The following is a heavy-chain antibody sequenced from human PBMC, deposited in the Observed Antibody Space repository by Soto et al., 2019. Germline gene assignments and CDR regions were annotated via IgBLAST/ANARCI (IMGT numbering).Heavy chain of an antibody. CDR1: GGSISSGGYY. CDR2: IYYSGST. Sequence: PSETLSLTCTVSGGSISSGGYYWSWIRQPPGKGLEWIGYIYYSGSTYYNPSLKSRVTISVDTSKNQFSLKLSSVTAADTAVYYCARVITGTTARFDYWGQGTLVTVSS. J-gene: IGHJ4*02. D-gene: IGHD1-7*01. V-gene: IGHV4-30-4*01. CDR3: ARVITGTTARFDY.